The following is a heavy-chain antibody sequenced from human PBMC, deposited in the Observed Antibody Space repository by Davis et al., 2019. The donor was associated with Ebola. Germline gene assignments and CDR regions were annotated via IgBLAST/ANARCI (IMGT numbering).Heavy chain of an antibody. J-gene: IGHJ4*02. D-gene: IGHD4-11*01. Sequence: GESLKISCAASGFTFSSYAMHWVRQAPGKGLEWVANIKHDGSDKHYVDSVKGRFTISRDNAKNSLYLQMNSLRAEDTAVYYCSRDVYSNYDVDYWGQGTLVIVSS. CDR2: IKHDGSDK. V-gene: IGHV3-7*03. CDR1: GFTFSSYA. CDR3: SRDVYSNYDVDY.